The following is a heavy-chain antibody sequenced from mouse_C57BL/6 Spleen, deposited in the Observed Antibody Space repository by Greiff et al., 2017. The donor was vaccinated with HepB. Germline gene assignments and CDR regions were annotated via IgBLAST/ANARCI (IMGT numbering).Heavy chain of an antibody. Sequence: QVQLQQPGAELVMPGASVKLSCKASGYTFTSYWMHWVKQRPGQGLEWIGEIDPSDSYTNYNQKFKGKSTLTVDKSSSTAYMQLSSLTSEDSAVYYCARVRGYVVAYWGQGTLVTVSA. CDR2: IDPSDSYT. CDR1: GYTFTSYW. J-gene: IGHJ3*01. D-gene: IGHD2-2*01. CDR3: ARVRGYVVAY. V-gene: IGHV1-69*01.